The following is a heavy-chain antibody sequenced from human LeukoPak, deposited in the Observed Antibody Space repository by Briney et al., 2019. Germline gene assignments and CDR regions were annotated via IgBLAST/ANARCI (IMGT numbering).Heavy chain of an antibody. V-gene: IGHV3-21*01. CDR2: VSSSSVSK. CDR1: GFTFSDYN. D-gene: IGHD3-22*01. CDR3: ARDRPWSSGYYYDY. Sequence: GGSLRLSCAASGFTFSDYNMNWVRQAPGKGLEWVSFVSSSSVSKFYADSVKGRFTISRDNARNSLYLQMNSLRAEDTAVYYCARDRPWSSGYYYDYWGQGTLVTVSS. J-gene: IGHJ4*02.